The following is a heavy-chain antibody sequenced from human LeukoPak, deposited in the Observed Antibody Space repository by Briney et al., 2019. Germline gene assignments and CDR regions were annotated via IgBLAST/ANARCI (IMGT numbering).Heavy chain of an antibody. CDR3: ASAPLYSSSWPNNWFDP. CDR1: GGTFSSYA. Sequence: SVKVSCKASGGTFSSYAISWVRQAPGQGLEWMGGIIPIFGTANYAQKFQGRVTITADESTSTAYMELSSLRSEDTAVYFCASAPLYSSSWPNNWFDPWGQGTLVTVSS. V-gene: IGHV1-69*13. CDR2: IIPIFGTA. D-gene: IGHD6-13*01. J-gene: IGHJ5*02.